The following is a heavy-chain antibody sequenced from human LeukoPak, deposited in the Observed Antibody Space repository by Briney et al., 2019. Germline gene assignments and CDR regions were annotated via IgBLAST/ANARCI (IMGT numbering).Heavy chain of an antibody. Sequence: ASVKVSCKASEYAFTGYYMHRVRQAPGQGLEWLGWINPNSGGTNYAQKFQGRVTMSRDTSINTAYMELSSLTSDDTALYYCARAYTGFESFDYWGQGTLVTVSS. D-gene: IGHD5-12*01. CDR2: INPNSGGT. V-gene: IGHV1-2*02. CDR3: ARAYTGFESFDY. J-gene: IGHJ4*02. CDR1: EYAFTGYY.